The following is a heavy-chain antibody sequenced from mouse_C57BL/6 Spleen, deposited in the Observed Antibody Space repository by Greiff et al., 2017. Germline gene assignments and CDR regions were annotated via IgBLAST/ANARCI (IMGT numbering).Heavy chain of an antibody. J-gene: IGHJ3*01. CDR3: ARYDYESDGRLSWFAY. V-gene: IGHV1-52*01. CDR2: IDPSDSET. Sequence: QVQLQQPGAELVRPGSSVKLSCKASGYTFTSYWMHWVKQRPIQGLEWIGNIDPSDSETHYNQKFKDKATLTVDKSSSTAYMQRSSLTSEDSAVYDSARYDYESDGRLSWFAYWGQGTLVTVSA. D-gene: IGHD1-1*02. CDR1: GYTFTSYW.